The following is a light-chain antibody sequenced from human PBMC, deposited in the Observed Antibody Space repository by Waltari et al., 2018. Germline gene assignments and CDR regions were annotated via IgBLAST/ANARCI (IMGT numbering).Light chain of an antibody. V-gene: IGKV3-20*01. J-gene: IGKJ2*01. Sequence: EVVLTQSTATLSLSSGERATPSCRTSQSLTKRYLAWYKQKPGRAPRLIIYGASSRAAGIPDRFSGSGSGTDFTLTISRLEPEDFAVYYCQQYGSSVLYTFGQGTKLEIK. CDR1: QSLTKRY. CDR3: QQYGSSVLYT. CDR2: GAS.